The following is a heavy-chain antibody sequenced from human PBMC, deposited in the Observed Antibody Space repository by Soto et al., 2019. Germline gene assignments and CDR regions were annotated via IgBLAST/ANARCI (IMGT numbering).Heavy chain of an antibody. CDR3: ARGYYYDSSGYKLDY. CDR2: INHSGST. V-gene: IGHV4-34*01. D-gene: IGHD3-22*01. Sequence: PSETLSLTCAVYGGSFSGYYWSWIRQPPGKGLEWIGEINHSGSTNYNPSLKSRVTISVDASKNQFSLKLSSVTAADTAVYYCARGYYYDSSGYKLDYWGQGTLVTSPQ. J-gene: IGHJ4*02. CDR1: GGSFSGYY.